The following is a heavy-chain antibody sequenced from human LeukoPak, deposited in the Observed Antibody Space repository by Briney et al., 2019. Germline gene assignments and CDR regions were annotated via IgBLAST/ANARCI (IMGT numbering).Heavy chain of an antibody. CDR2: ISAYNGNT. V-gene: IGHV1-18*01. CDR3: ARGPSHGAPVLFAIDYGDYGIDY. J-gene: IGHJ4*02. Sequence: ASVKVSCKASGYTFTSYGISWMRQAPGQGLEWMAWISAYNGNTNYAQILQGRVTMTTDTSTSTAYMELRSLRSDDTAVYYCARGPSHGAPVLFAIDYGDYGIDYWGQGTLVTVSS. CDR1: GYTFTSYG. D-gene: IGHD4-17*01.